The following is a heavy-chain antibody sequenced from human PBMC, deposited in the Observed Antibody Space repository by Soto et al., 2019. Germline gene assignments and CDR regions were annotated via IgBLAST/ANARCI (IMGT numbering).Heavy chain of an antibody. V-gene: IGHV4-34*01. D-gene: IGHD3-9*01. J-gene: IGHJ6*02. Sequence: KPSETLSLTCAVYGGSFSDYHWSWIRQPPGKGLEWIGDIHHSGGTNYNPSLKSRVTMSLYTSKSQFSLKLTSVTAADTAVYYCARLFPYYDILRSQRNYYFAMDVWGHGTTVTVSS. CDR2: IHHSGGT. CDR3: ARLFPYYDILRSQRNYYFAMDV. CDR1: GGSFSDYH.